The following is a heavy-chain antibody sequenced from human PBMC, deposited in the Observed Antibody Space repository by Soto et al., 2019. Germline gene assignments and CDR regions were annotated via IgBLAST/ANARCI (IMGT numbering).Heavy chain of an antibody. D-gene: IGHD3-3*01. CDR3: ATYERYYDFWSGPH. CDR2: IYYSGST. Sequence: SETLSLTCTVSGGSISSSSYYWGWIRQPPGKGLEWIGSIYYSGSTYYNPSLKSRVTISVDTSKNQFSLKLSSVTAADTAVYYCATYERYYDFWSGPHWGQGTLVTVSS. J-gene: IGHJ4*02. CDR1: GGSISSSSYY. V-gene: IGHV4-39*01.